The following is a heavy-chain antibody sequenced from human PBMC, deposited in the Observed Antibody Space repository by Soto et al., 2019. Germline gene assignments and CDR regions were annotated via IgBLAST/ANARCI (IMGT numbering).Heavy chain of an antibody. J-gene: IGHJ3*02. Sequence: QVQLVQSGAEVKKPGSSVKVSCKASGGTFSSYAISWVRQAPGQGLEWMGGIIPIFGTANYAQKFQGRVTITADESTSTAYMELSSLRSEDTAVYYCARTHYYGSGNYDAFDIWGQGTMVTVSS. CDR3: ARTHYYGSGNYDAFDI. CDR1: GGTFSSYA. D-gene: IGHD3-10*01. CDR2: IIPIFGTA. V-gene: IGHV1-69*01.